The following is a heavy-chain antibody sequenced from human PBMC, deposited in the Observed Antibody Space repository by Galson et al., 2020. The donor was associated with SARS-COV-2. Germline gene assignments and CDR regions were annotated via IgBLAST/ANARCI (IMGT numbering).Heavy chain of an antibody. V-gene: IGHV3-33*01. CDR1: GFTFSSYG. Sequence: GGSLRLSCAASGFTFSSYGMHWVRQAPGKGLEWVAVIWYDGSNKYYADSVKGRFTISRDNSKNTLYLQMNSLRAEDTAVYYCAREATCRPHCVVVTGEGLQHWGQGTLVTVSS. CDR2: IWYDGSNK. CDR3: AREATCRPHCVVVTGEGLQH. J-gene: IGHJ1*01. D-gene: IGHD2-21*02.